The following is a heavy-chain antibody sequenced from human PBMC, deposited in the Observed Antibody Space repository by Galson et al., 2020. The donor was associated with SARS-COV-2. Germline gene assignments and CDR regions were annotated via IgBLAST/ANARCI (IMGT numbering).Heavy chain of an antibody. CDR2: ISYDGSTK. Sequence: GGSLRLSCATSGFTFSNHAMHWVRQAPGKGLEWVAIISYDGSTKYNGDSVKGRFTISRDNSKNTLYLQMNSLGAEDTAVYYCARETHGYSSSCYEYWGQGTWVTV. CDR1: GFTFSNHA. D-gene: IGHD6-13*01. J-gene: IGHJ4*02. CDR3: ARETHGYSSSCYEY. V-gene: IGHV3-30*01.